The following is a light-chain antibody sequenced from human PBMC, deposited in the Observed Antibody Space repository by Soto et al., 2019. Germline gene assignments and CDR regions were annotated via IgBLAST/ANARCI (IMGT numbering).Light chain of an antibody. CDR1: QNIYYN. Sequence: ILMTQSPATVSVSPGESATLSCRASQNIYYNVAWYQHRPGQAPRLLIYRASTRAPGLPARFSGSGSGTEFTLTISSLQPEDFTVYSCLQYHNLWAFGQGTKVAI. V-gene: IGKV3-15*01. CDR3: LQYHNLWA. CDR2: RAS. J-gene: IGKJ1*01.